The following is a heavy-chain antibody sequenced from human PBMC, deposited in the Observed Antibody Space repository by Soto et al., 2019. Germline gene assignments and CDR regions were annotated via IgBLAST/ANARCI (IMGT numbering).Heavy chain of an antibody. D-gene: IGHD2-2*02. J-gene: IGHJ5*02. CDR3: AKDGVPATAIPNWFDP. CDR2: ISYDGSNK. Sequence: QVQLVESGGGVVQPGRSLRLSCAASGFTFSSYGMHWVRQAPGKGQEWVAVISYDGSNKYYADSVKGRFTISRDNSKNTLYLQMNSLRAEDTAVYYCAKDGVPATAIPNWFDPWGQGTLVTVSS. V-gene: IGHV3-30*18. CDR1: GFTFSSYG.